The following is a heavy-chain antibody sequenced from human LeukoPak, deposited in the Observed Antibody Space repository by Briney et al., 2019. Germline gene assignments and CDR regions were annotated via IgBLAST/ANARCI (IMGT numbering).Heavy chain of an antibody. J-gene: IGHJ4*02. CDR2: IIPIFGTA. CDR3: ARGRTKVDYDFWSGYLFDY. Sequence: SVKVSCKASGGTFSSYAISWVRQAPGQGLEWMGRIIPIFGTANYAQKFQGRVTITTDESTSTAYMELSSLRSEDAAVYYCARGRTKVDYDFWSGYLFDYWGQGTLVTVSS. CDR1: GGTFSSYA. V-gene: IGHV1-69*05. D-gene: IGHD3-3*01.